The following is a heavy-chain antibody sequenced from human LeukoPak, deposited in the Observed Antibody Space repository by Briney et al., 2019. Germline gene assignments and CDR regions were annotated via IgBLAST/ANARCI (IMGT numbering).Heavy chain of an antibody. CDR2: INPNSGDT. CDR3: ARRYCSSTSCYYFDY. V-gene: IGHV1-2*02. CDR1: GYTFTGYY. D-gene: IGHD2-2*01. J-gene: IGHJ4*02. Sequence: ASVKVSCKASGYTFTGYYIHWVRQAPGQGVRQAPGQGLEWMGWINPNSGDTNYAPKFQGRVTMTRDTSISTAYMELSRLRSDDTAVYYCARRYCSSTSCYYFDYWAREPWSPSPQ.